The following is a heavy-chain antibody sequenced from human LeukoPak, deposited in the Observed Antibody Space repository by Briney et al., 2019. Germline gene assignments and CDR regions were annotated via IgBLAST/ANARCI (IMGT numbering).Heavy chain of an antibody. J-gene: IGHJ4*02. CDR2: IYPGDSDT. Sequence: GESLKISCKGSGYSFTSYWIGWVRQMPGKGLEWMGIIYPGDSDTRYSPSFQGQVTISADKSISTAYLQWGSLKASDTAMYYCAREISSPEDYFDYWGRGTLVTVSS. V-gene: IGHV5-51*01. D-gene: IGHD1-14*01. CDR1: GYSFTSYW. CDR3: AREISSPEDYFDY.